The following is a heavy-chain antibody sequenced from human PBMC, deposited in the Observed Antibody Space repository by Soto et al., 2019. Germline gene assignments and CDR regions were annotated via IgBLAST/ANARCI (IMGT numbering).Heavy chain of an antibody. V-gene: IGHV1-8*02. Sequence: GTSVKATCKASGDAFTSYYSNWVRQATGQGLEWMGWMNPNSGNTGYAQKFQGRVTMTRNTSISTAYMELSSLRSEDTAVYYCARGYLHWFDPWGQGTLVPVSS. CDR1: GDAFTSYY. CDR2: MNPNSGNT. J-gene: IGHJ5*02. CDR3: ARGYLHWFDP.